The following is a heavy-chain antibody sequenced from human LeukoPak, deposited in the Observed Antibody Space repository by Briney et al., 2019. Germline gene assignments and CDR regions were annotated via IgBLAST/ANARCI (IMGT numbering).Heavy chain of an antibody. CDR2: IYYSGST. CDR1: GGSISNYY. Sequence: SETLSLTCTVSGGSISNYYWSWIRQPPGKGLEWIGYIYYSGSTNYNPSLKSRVTISVDTSKNQFSLKLTSVTAADTAVYYCARGRHYDSSGLPPGDFDYWAQGTLVTVSS. CDR3: ARGRHYDSSGLPPGDFDY. J-gene: IGHJ4*02. V-gene: IGHV4-59*01. D-gene: IGHD3-22*01.